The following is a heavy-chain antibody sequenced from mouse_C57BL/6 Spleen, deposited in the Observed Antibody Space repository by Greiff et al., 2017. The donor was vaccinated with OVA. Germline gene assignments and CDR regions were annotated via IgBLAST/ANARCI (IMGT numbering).Heavy chain of an antibody. CDR1: GYTFTSYW. V-gene: IGHV1-69*01. CDR3: ARSGAQASSPNY. CDR2: IDPSDSYT. D-gene: IGHD3-2*02. Sequence: QVQLQQPGAELVMPGASVKLSCKASGYTFTSYWMHWVKQRPGQGLEWIGEIDPSDSYTNYNQKFKGKSTLTVDKSSSTAYMQLSSLTSEDSAVYYCARSGAQASSPNYWGQGTTLTVSS. J-gene: IGHJ2*01.